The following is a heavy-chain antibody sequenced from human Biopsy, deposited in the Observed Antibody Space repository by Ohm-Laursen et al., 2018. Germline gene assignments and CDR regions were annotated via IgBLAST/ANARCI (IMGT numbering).Heavy chain of an antibody. CDR2: IYYSVMT. D-gene: IGHD4-11*01. Sequence: SQTLSLTCTVSGDSVTKYYWSWIRQPPGKGLEWIGHIYYSVMTNYNPSLQSRASISVDTSRNQVSLTLRSVTAADTAVYYCARDSGILNYGNFKYYHYYGMDVWGQGTKVTVSS. V-gene: IGHV4-59*02. CDR1: GDSVTKYY. CDR3: ARDSGILNYGNFKYYHYYGMDV. J-gene: IGHJ6*02.